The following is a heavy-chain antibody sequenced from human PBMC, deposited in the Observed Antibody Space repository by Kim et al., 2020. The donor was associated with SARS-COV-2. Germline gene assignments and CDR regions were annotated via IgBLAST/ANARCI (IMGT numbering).Heavy chain of an antibody. CDR2: INHSGST. V-gene: IGHV4-34*01. J-gene: IGHJ5*02. CDR3: ARVYSSSSYWFDP. CDR1: GGSFSGYY. D-gene: IGHD6-6*01. Sequence: SETLSLTCAVYGGSFSGYYWSWIRQPPGKGLEWIGEINHSGSTNYNPSLKSRVTISVDTSKNQFSLKLSSVTAADTAVYYCARVYSSSSYWFDPWGQGTL.